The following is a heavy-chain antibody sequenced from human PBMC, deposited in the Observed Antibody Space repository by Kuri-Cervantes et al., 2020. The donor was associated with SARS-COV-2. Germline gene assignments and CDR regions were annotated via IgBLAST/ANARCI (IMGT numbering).Heavy chain of an antibody. J-gene: IGHJ2*01. CDR1: GGSISSYY. CDR3: ARGLRPYWYFDL. Sequence: GSLRLSCTVSGGSISSYYWSWIRQPPGKGLEWIGEINHSGSTNYNPSLKSRVTISVDTSKNQFSLKLSSVTAADTAVYYCARGLRPYWYFDLWGRGTLVTVSS. V-gene: IGHV4-34*01. CDR2: INHSGST.